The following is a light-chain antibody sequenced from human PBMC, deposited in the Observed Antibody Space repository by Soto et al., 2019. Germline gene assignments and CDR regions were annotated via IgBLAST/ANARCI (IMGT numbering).Light chain of an antibody. CDR1: QGIKND. CDR3: LQDYNYPYT. V-gene: IGKV1-6*01. CDR2: AAS. Sequence: AIQMTQSPSSQSASVGDRVTITCRASQGIKNDVAWYQQKPGKAPKLLIYAASSLQSGVPPRFSGSGSGTDFTLTISSLQPEDFATYYCLQDYNYPYTFGQGTKLEIK. J-gene: IGKJ2*01.